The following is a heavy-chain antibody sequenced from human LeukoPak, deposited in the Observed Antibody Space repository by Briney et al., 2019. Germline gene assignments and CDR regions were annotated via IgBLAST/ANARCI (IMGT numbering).Heavy chain of an antibody. CDR2: INHSGST. Sequence: SETLSLTCAVYGGSFSGYYWSWIRQPPGKGLEWIGEINHSGSTNYNPSLKSRVTISVDTSKNQFSLKLSSVTAADTAVYYCARGRGFRPYSSSWYGSYYFDCWGQGTLVTVSS. V-gene: IGHV4-34*01. D-gene: IGHD6-13*01. CDR3: ARGRGFRPYSSSWYGSYYFDC. J-gene: IGHJ4*02. CDR1: GGSFSGYY.